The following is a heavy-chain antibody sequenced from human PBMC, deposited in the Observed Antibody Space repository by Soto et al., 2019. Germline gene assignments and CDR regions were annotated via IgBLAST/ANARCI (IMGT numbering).Heavy chain of an antibody. D-gene: IGHD6-19*01. Sequence: GGSLRLSCTGSGFPFDNYGVNWVRQAPGKGLEWVGFIRSRAYGGTPQYAASVKGRFTISRDDSRSIAYLQMDTLKAEDTAFYYCTTDRGVAGQHHCDHWGQGALVTVSS. J-gene: IGHJ4*02. CDR1: GFPFDNYG. CDR2: IRSRAYGGTP. CDR3: TTDRGVAGQHHCDH. V-gene: IGHV3-49*04.